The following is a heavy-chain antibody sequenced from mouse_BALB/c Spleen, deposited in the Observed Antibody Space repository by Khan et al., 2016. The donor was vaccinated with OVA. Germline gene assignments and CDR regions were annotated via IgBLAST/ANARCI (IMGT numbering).Heavy chain of an antibody. CDR1: GFTFSSYT. CDR2: ISNGGGST. Sequence: LVQSGGGLVQPGGSLKLSCAASGFTFSSYTMSWVRQTPEKRLEWVAYISNGGGSTYYPDTVKGRFTISRDNAKNTLYLQMSSLKSEDTAIYYCARHVGRHYFDYWGQGTTLTVSS. V-gene: IGHV5-12-2*01. J-gene: IGHJ2*01. CDR3: ARHVGRHYFDY. D-gene: IGHD4-1*01.